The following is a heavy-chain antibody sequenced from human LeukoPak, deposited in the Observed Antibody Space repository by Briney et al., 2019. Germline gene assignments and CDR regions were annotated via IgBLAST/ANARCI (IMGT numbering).Heavy chain of an antibody. D-gene: IGHD3-22*01. CDR2: IKSDGRT. V-gene: IGHV3-74*01. CDR3: ARAPSEIGGYYPEYFRH. CDR1: GFTLSSNW. Sequence: GGSLKLSCAASGFTLSSNWMHWVRQPPGKGLVWFSRIKSDGRTNYADSVKGRFTISRDNAKNTVSLQMNSLRAEDTGVYYCARAPSEIGGYYPEYFRHWGQGTLVIVSS. J-gene: IGHJ1*01.